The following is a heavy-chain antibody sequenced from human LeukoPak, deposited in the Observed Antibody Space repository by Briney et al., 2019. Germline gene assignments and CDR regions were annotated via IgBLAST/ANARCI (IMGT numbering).Heavy chain of an antibody. CDR2: IYYSGST. D-gene: IGHD1-26*01. CDR3: AREGYSGSNGAFDI. Sequence: SETLSLTCTVSGGSISSYYWSWIRQPPGKGLEWIGYIYYSGSTNYNPSLKSRVTISVDTSKNQFSLKLSSVTAADTVVYYCAREGYSGSNGAFDIWGQGTMVTVSS. CDR1: GGSISSYY. V-gene: IGHV4-59*01. J-gene: IGHJ3*02.